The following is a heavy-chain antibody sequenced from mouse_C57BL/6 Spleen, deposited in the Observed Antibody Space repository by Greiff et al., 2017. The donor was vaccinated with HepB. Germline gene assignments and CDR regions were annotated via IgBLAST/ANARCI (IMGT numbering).Heavy chain of an antibody. V-gene: IGHV1-76*01. CDR2: IYPGSGNT. CDR3: ASTVVPSMLMDY. D-gene: IGHD1-1*01. CDR1: GYTFTDYY. Sequence: QVHVKQSGAELVRPGASVKLSCKASGYTFTDYYINWVKQRPGQGLEWIARIYPGSGNTYYNEKFKGKATLTAEKSSSTAYMQLSSLTSEDSAVYFCASTVVPSMLMDYWGQGTSVTVSS. J-gene: IGHJ4*01.